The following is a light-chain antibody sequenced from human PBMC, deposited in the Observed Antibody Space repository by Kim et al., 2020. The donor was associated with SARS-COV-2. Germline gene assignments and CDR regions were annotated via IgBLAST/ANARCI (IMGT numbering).Light chain of an antibody. V-gene: IGLV2-14*01. CDR2: DVT. CDR1: SSDIGAYNY. J-gene: IGLJ3*02. Sequence: QSALTQPASVSGSLGQSITVSCSGTSSDIGAYNYVSWYQQHPGKAPKLMLYDVTKRPSGVSDRFSASKSGNTASLTISGLQTEDEAVYHCCSYTSVSWVFGGGTKVTVL. CDR3: CSYTSVSWV.